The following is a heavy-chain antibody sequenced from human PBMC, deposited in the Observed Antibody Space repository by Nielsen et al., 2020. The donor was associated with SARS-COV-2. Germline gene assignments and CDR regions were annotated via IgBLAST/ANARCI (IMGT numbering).Heavy chain of an antibody. CDR2: INPSGGST. Sequence: WVRQAPGQGLEWMGIINPSGGSTSYAQKFQGRVTMTRDTSTSTVYMELRSLRSDDTAVYYCSRRFYDYSNYDVYYYGMDVWGQGTTVTVSS. J-gene: IGHJ6*02. V-gene: IGHV1-46*01. D-gene: IGHD4-11*01. CDR3: SRRFYDYSNYDVYYYGMDV.